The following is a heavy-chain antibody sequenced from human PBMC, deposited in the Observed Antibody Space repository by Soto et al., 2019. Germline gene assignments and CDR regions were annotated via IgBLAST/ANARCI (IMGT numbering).Heavy chain of an antibody. CDR1: GYSISSGYY. Sequence: SETLSLTCSVSGYSISSGYYWGWIRQPPGKGLEWIGSIYQSGNTYYNPSLKSQVTISVDTYKNQFSLKVTSVTAADTAVYYCARATYYDFWSGFFDIWGQGTMVTVSS. D-gene: IGHD3-3*01. J-gene: IGHJ3*02. CDR2: IYQSGNT. V-gene: IGHV4-38-2*02. CDR3: ARATYYDFWSGFFDI.